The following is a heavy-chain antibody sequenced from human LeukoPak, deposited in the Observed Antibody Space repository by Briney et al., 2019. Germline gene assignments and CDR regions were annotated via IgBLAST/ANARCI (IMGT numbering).Heavy chain of an antibody. D-gene: IGHD3-22*01. V-gene: IGHV3-49*04. Sequence: GGSLRLSCTASGFTFGDYAMSWVRQAPGKRLEWVGFIRSKAYGGTTEYAASVKGRFTISRDDSKSIAYLQMNSLKTEDTAVYYCTRSGYYYVGYFQHWGQGTLVTVSS. CDR2: IRSKAYGGTT. CDR3: TRSGYYYVGYFQH. CDR1: GFTFGDYA. J-gene: IGHJ1*01.